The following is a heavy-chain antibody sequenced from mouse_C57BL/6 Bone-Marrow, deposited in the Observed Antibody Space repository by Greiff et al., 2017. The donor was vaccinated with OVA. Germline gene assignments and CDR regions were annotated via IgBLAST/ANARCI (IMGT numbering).Heavy chain of an antibody. CDR2: IDPSDSYT. Sequence: VQLQQPGAELVRPGTSVKLSCKASGYTFTSYWMHWVKLRPGQGLEWIGVIDPSDSYTNYNQKFKGKATLTVDTSSSTAYMQLSSLTSEDSAVYYCARSAGYAMDYWGQGTSVTVSS. D-gene: IGHD1-2*01. J-gene: IGHJ4*01. CDR1: GYTFTSYW. CDR3: ARSAGYAMDY. V-gene: IGHV1-59*01.